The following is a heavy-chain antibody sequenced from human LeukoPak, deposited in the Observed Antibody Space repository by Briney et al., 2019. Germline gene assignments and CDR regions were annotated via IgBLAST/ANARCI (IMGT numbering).Heavy chain of an antibody. J-gene: IGHJ6*03. V-gene: IGHV1-69*05. CDR3: ARVPPARDGGVRARYYYYYMDV. CDR2: IIPIFGTA. D-gene: IGHD6-25*01. CDR1: GGTFSSYA. Sequence: GASVKVSCKASGGTFSSYAISWVRQAPGQGLEWMGGIIPIFGTANYAQKFQGRVTITTDESTSTAYMELSSLRSEDTAVYYCARVPPARDGGVRARYYYYYMDVWGKGTTVTASS.